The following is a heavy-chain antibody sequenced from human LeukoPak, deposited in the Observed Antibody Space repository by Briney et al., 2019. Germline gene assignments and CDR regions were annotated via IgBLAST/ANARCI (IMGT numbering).Heavy chain of an antibody. D-gene: IGHD1-7*01. J-gene: IGHJ5*02. CDR3: AREGNNWNYDP. CDR1: GFTFSSYS. CDR2: ISSSSSTI. Sequence: GGSLRLSCAASGFTFSSYSMNWVRQAPGKGLEWVSYISSSSSTIYYADSVKGRFTISRDNAKNSLYLQMNNLRAEDTAVYYCAREGNNWNYDPWGQGTLVTVSS. V-gene: IGHV3-48*04.